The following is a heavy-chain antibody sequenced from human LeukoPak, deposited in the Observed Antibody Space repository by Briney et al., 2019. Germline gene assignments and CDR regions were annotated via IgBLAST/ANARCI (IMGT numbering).Heavy chain of an antibody. Sequence: PSETLSLTCTVSGGSISSYYWSRIRQPPGKGLEWIGYIYYSGSTNYNPSLKSRVTISVDTSKNQFSLKLSSVTAAVTAVYYCARVDDSSGYLDYWGQGTLVTVSS. CDR1: GGSISSYY. CDR3: ARVDDSSGYLDY. D-gene: IGHD3-22*01. CDR2: IYYSGST. J-gene: IGHJ4*02. V-gene: IGHV4-59*01.